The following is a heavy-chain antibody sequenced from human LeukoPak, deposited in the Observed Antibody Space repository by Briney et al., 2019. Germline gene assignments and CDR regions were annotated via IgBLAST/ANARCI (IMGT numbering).Heavy chain of an antibody. V-gene: IGHV3-30*04. D-gene: IGHD3-3*01. J-gene: IGHJ6*02. Sequence: GGSLRLSCVASGFTFSIYAIHWVRQAPGKGLEWVAVISYDGSNKYYADSVKGRFTISRDNSKNTLYLQMNSLRAEDTAVYYCARDQRMYYDFWSGYYIYYYYGMDVWGQGTTVTVSS. CDR3: ARDQRMYYDFWSGYYIYYYYGMDV. CDR1: GFTFSIYA. CDR2: ISYDGSNK.